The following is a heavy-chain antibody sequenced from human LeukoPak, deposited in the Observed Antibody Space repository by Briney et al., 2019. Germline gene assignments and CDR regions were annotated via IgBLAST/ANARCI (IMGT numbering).Heavy chain of an antibody. V-gene: IGHV3-23*01. J-gene: IGHJ4*02. CDR1: GFTFSSYS. CDR2: ISGSGGST. CDR3: AKGGDSSGWYWGDY. D-gene: IGHD6-19*01. Sequence: PGGSLRLSCAASGFTFSSYSMNWVRQAPGKGLEWVSAISGSGGSTYYADSVKGRFTISRDNSKNTLYLQMNSLRAEDTAVYYCAKGGDSSGWYWGDYWGQGTLVTVSS.